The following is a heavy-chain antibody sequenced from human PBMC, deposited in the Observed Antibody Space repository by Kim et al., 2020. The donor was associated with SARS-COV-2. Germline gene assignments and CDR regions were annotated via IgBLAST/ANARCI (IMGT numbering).Heavy chain of an antibody. Sequence: SETLSLTCTVSGGSISSSSYYWGWIRQPPGKGLEWIGSIYYSGSTYYNPSLKSRVTISVDTSKNQFSLKLSSVTAADTAVYYCARTQEGVTFIGYGAASDYYGMDVWGQGTTVTVSS. J-gene: IGHJ6*02. D-gene: IGHD3-10*01. V-gene: IGHV4-39*01. CDR1: GGSISSSSYY. CDR2: IYYSGST. CDR3: ARTQEGVTFIGYGAASDYYGMDV.